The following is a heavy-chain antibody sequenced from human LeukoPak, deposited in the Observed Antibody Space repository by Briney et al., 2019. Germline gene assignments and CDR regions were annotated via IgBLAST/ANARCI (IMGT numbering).Heavy chain of an antibody. V-gene: IGHV1-18*01. D-gene: IGHD2-2*01. CDR3: ARLMSVVVPPNLYYYYYMDV. J-gene: IGHJ6*03. CDR2: ISVYNGNT. CDR1: GYTFTSYG. Sequence: GASVKVSCKASGYTFTSYGISWVRQAPGQGLEWMGWISVYNGNTNYAQKLQGRVTMTTDTSTSTAYMELRSLRSDDTAVYYCARLMSVVVPPNLYYYYYMDVWGKGTTVTVPS.